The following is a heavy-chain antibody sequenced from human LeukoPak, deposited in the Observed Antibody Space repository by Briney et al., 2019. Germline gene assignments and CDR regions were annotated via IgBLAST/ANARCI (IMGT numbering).Heavy chain of an antibody. V-gene: IGHV3-30*18. J-gene: IGHJ4*02. Sequence: GGSLRLSCAASGFSFSGYAMHWIRQAPGKGLEWVALISFNGNYEDYTQSVKGRFTISRDNSKNTLFLQMNSLRAEDTAVYYCAKDLRYYGSGSRWGQGTLVTVSS. D-gene: IGHD3-10*01. CDR3: AKDLRYYGSGSR. CDR2: ISFNGNYE. CDR1: GFSFSGYA.